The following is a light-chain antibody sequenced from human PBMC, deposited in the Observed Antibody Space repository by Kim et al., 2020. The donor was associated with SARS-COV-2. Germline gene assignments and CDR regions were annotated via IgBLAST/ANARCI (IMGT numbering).Light chain of an antibody. V-gene: IGLV1-40*01. CDR1: TSTIGAVYD. CDR3: QSYDSSLSGPVV. Sequence: VTISGTGSTSTIGAVYDVLWYQQLPGPAPNLLIYGNSNRPSGVPDRFSGSKSGTSASLAITGLQAEDEADYYCQSYDSSLSGPVVFGGGTQLTVL. J-gene: IGLJ2*01. CDR2: GNS.